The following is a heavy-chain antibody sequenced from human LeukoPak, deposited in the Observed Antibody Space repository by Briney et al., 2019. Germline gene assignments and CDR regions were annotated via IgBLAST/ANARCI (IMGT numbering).Heavy chain of an antibody. J-gene: IGHJ4*02. CDR3: ARQRYGFGEMNGDY. D-gene: IGHD3-10*01. CDR2: IIPILGIA. V-gene: IGHV1-69*04. Sequence: SVKVSCKASGGTFSSYAISWVRQAPGQGLEWMGRIIPILGIANYAQKFQGRVTITADKSTSTAYMELSSLRSEDTAVYYCARQRYGFGEMNGDYWGPGTLVTVSS. CDR1: GGTFSSYA.